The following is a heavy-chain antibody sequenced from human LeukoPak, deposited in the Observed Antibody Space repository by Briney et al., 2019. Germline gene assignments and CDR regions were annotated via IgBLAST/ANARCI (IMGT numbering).Heavy chain of an antibody. D-gene: IGHD2-2*01. CDR3: ARGWVLGYCSSTSCRDKGFDY. CDR2: MNPNSGNT. V-gene: IGHV1-8*02. J-gene: IGHJ4*02. Sequence: ASVKVSCKASGGTFSSYAINWVRQATGQGLEWMGWMNPNSGNTGYAQKFQGRVTMTRNTSISTAYMELSRLRSDDTAVYYCARGWVLGYCSSTSCRDKGFDYWGQGTLVTVSS. CDR1: GGTFSSYA.